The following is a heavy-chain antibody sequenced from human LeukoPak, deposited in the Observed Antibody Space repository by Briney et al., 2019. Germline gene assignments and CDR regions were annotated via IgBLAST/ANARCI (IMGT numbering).Heavy chain of an antibody. Sequence: PGGSLRLSCAASGFTFSSYAMSWVRQAPGKGLEWVSAISGSGGSTYYADSVKGRFTISRDNSKNPLYLQMNSLRAEDTAVYYCAKFPKWELESGYFDYWGQGTLVTVSS. J-gene: IGHJ4*02. CDR2: ISGSGGST. CDR1: GFTFSSYA. D-gene: IGHD1-26*01. CDR3: AKFPKWELESGYFDY. V-gene: IGHV3-23*01.